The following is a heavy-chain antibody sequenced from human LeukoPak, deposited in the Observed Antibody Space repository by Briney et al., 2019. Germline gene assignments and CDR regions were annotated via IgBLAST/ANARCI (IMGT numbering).Heavy chain of an antibody. Sequence: PSETLSLTCAVYGGSFSGYYWSWIRQPPGRGLEWIGEINHSGSTNYNPSLKSRVTISVDTSKNQFSLKLSSLTAADTAVYYCARGYCSSTSCYILDYYYYMDVWGTGTTVTVSS. D-gene: IGHD2-2*02. J-gene: IGHJ6*03. CDR2: INHSGST. V-gene: IGHV4-34*01. CDR3: ARGYCSSTSCYILDYYYYMDV. CDR1: GGSFSGYY.